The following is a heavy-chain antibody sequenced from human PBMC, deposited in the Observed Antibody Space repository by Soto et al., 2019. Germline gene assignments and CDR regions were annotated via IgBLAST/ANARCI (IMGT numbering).Heavy chain of an antibody. CDR2: ISDGTSTI. CDR3: ARDYDFWSGYYTGMFDS. CDR1: GFTFSSYS. Sequence: GGSLRLSCAASGFTFSSYSMNWVRQPPGKGLEWVSYISDGTSTIYYADSVKGRFTISRDNAKNSLYLQMNSLRAEDTAVYYCARDYDFWSGYYTGMFDSWGQGTLVTVSS. D-gene: IGHD3-3*01. J-gene: IGHJ4*02. V-gene: IGHV3-48*01.